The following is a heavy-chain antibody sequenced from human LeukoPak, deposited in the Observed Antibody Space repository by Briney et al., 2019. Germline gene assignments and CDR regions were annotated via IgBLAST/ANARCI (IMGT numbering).Heavy chain of an antibody. CDR1: GFTFINYS. J-gene: IGHJ4*02. D-gene: IGHD4-17*01. V-gene: IGHV3-48*04. CDR3: ARMTTETIFDY. Sequence: GGSLRLSCAASGFTFINYSMNWVRQSPGKGLEWVSYISRSRSTIYYADSVKGRFTISRDNAKNSVYLQMNSLRAEDTAVYYCARMTTETIFDYWGQGTLVTVSS. CDR2: ISRSRSTI.